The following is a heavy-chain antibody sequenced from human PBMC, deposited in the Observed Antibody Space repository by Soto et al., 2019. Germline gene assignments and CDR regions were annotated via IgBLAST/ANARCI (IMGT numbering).Heavy chain of an antibody. Sequence: QEQMVESGGGVVQPGRSLRLSCAASGFTFRSYGIHWVRQAPGKGLDWVAVIWYDGSNEYLADSVKGRFTISRDNAKNTAYLQMNSLRVEDTGVYYFARVNGGNGWNGGALDIWGQGTMVTVSS. CDR2: IWYDGSNE. D-gene: IGHD6-19*01. V-gene: IGHV3-33*01. CDR1: GFTFRSYG. J-gene: IGHJ3*02. CDR3: ARVNGGNGWNGGALDI.